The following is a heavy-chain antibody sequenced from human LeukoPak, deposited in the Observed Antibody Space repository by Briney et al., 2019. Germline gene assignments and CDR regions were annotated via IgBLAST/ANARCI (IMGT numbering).Heavy chain of an antibody. CDR3: ARDQLNCSSTSCYISYYYYYYGMDV. CDR2: ISSSGSTI. D-gene: IGHD2-2*02. CDR1: GFTFSDYY. V-gene: IGHV3-11*01. J-gene: IGHJ6*02. Sequence: GGSLRLSCAASGFTFSDYYMSWIRQAPGKGLEWVSYISSSGSTIYYADSVKGRFTISRDNAKNSLYLQMNSLRAEDTAVYYCARDQLNCSSTSCYISYYYYYYGMDVWGQGTTVTVSS.